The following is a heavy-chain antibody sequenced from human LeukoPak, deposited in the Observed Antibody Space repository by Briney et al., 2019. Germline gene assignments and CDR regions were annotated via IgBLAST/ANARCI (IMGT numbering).Heavy chain of an antibody. CDR1: GGSFSGYY. CDR3: ATTYGSGSPTGY. J-gene: IGHJ4*02. Sequence: SETLSLTCAVYGGSFSGYYWSWIRQPPGKGLEWIGEINHSGSTNYNPSLKSRVTISVDTSKNQFSLKLSSVTAADTAAYYCATTYGSGSPTGYWGQGTLVTVSS. D-gene: IGHD3-10*01. V-gene: IGHV4-34*01. CDR2: INHSGST.